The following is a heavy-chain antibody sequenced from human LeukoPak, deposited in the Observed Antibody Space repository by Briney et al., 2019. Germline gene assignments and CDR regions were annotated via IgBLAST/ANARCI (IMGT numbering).Heavy chain of an antibody. CDR3: ARSRGAGPGAHFDY. Sequence: GGSLRLSCAASGFTFSDEYMSWIRQAPGKGLEWVSYVSNSGSYTNYADSVKGRFTISRDNAKSSLYLQMNSVRAEDTAVYYCARSRGAGPGAHFDYWGQGTLATVSS. J-gene: IGHJ4*02. CDR2: VSNSGSYT. D-gene: IGHD6-19*01. V-gene: IGHV3-11*03. CDR1: GFTFSDEY.